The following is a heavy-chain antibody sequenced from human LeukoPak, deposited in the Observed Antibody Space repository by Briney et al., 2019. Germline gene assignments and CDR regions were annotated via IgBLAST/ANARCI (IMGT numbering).Heavy chain of an antibody. D-gene: IGHD2-2*02. J-gene: IGHJ4*02. V-gene: IGHV4-39*01. CDR3: ARHEWSVVVPAAIDY. CDR1: GGSISSSSYY. CDR2: IYYSGST. Sequence: SETLSLTCTVSGGSISSSSYYWGWIRQPPGKGLEWIGSIYYSGSTYYNPSLKSRVTISVDTPKDQFSLKLSSVTAADTAVYYCARHEWSVVVPAAIDYWGQGTLVTVSS.